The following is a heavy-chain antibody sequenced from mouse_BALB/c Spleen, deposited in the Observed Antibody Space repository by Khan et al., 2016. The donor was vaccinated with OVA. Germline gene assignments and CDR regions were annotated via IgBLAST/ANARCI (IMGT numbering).Heavy chain of an antibody. CDR2: IYPGNSDT. D-gene: IGHD3-1*01. CDR1: GYIFNSYW. J-gene: IGHJ3*01. V-gene: IGHV1-5*01. Sequence: EVQLQQSGTVLARPGASVEMSCKASGYIFNSYWIHWVKQRPGQGLEWLGYIYPGNSDTNYNQRFKGKAKLTAVTSTSTADMELSSLTNEDSAVFDGTGWGYWFAYWGQGTLVTVAA. CDR3: TGWGYWFAY.